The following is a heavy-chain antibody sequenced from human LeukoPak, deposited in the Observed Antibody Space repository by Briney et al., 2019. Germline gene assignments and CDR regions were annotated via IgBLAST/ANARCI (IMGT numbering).Heavy chain of an antibody. CDR2: NSFDGSNT. V-gene: IGHV3-30*18. CDR1: GFTFSSYG. Sequence: GRSLRLSCAASGFTFSSYGMHWVRQAPGKGLEWVAVNSFDGSNTYYPDSVKGRFTISRDNSKNTLYLQMNSLRAEDTAVYYCAKAHTSSGYFSYFHYRGQGTLVTVSS. J-gene: IGHJ4*02. CDR3: AKAHTSSGYFSYFHY. D-gene: IGHD3-22*01.